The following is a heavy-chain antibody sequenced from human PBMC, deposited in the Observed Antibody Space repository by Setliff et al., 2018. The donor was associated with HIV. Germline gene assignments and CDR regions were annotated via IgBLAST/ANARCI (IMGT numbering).Heavy chain of an antibody. CDR2: IYTSGST. D-gene: IGHD6-13*01. CDR1: GGSISTYY. Sequence: SETLSLTCTVSGGSISTYYWSWIRQPAGNGLEWMGHIYTSGSTNYNPSLKSRVTISVDTSKNQFSLKLSAVTAADTAVYYCAADGDTNSWYFYWGQGTQVTVSS. CDR3: AADGDTNSWYFY. V-gene: IGHV4-4*07. J-gene: IGHJ4*02.